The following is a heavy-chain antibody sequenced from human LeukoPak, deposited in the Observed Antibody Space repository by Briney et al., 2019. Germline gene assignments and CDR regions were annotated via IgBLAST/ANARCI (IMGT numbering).Heavy chain of an antibody. Sequence: SETLSLTCTVSGGSISSYYWSWIRQPAGKGLEWIGRIYTSGSTNYNPSLKSRVTMSVGTSKNQFSLKLSSVTAADTAVYYCARAGYSSRWYYFDYWGQGTLVTVSS. CDR2: IYTSGST. J-gene: IGHJ4*02. V-gene: IGHV4-4*07. CDR1: GGSISSYY. D-gene: IGHD6-13*01. CDR3: ARAGYSSRWYYFDY.